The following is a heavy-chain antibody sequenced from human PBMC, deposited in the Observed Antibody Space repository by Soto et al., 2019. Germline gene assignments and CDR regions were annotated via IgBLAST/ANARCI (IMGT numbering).Heavy chain of an antibody. CDR3: AKGVSVGLSCYYGMDV. D-gene: IGHD3-16*02. CDR2: ISSNGGST. CDR1: GFTFSGHV. J-gene: IGHJ6*02. Sequence: GGSLRLYCAASGFTFSGHVMSWVRQAPGKGLEWVSGISSNGGSTYYADSVKGRFTIPRDNSKNTMYLQMNSLRAEDTAVYYCAKGVSVGLSCYYGMDVWGQGTTVTVSS. V-gene: IGHV3-23*01.